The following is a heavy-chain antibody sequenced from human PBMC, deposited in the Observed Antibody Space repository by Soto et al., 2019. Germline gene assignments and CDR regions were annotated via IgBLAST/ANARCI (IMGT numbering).Heavy chain of an antibody. CDR3: AKGDSGATPPYYFDR. CDR1: GFSISKFS. J-gene: IGHJ4*02. D-gene: IGHD3-16*01. Sequence: GGSLRLSCAASGFSISKFSMNWVRQAPGKGLDWVSSISGDGETTAYADSVQGRFTISKDNSKNTVSLQMRSLTAEDTAVYYCAKGDSGATPPYYFDRWGQGTLVTVSS. V-gene: IGHV3-23*01. CDR2: ISGDGETT.